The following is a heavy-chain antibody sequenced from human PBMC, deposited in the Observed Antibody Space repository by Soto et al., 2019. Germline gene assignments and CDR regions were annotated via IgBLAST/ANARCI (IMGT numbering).Heavy chain of an antibody. Sequence: QVQLVQSGAEVKKPGASVRVSCKASGYTFTDYLIYWVRQAPGQGLEGMGRINPKSDGTAFAQSLQGRVTLARGTSIRTVYMEVSRLRSDDTAVYYCARGDSTDCSNGVCSFNYNYHLDVWGQGTTVTVSS. CDR2: INPKSDGT. D-gene: IGHD2-8*01. CDR3: ARGDSTDCSNGVCSFNYNYHLDV. V-gene: IGHV1-2*02. J-gene: IGHJ6*03. CDR1: GYTFTDYL.